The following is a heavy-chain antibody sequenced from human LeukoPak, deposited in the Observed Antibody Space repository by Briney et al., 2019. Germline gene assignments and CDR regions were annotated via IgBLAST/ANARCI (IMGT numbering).Heavy chain of an antibody. CDR2: ISSSSSTI. CDR1: GYSFTSYW. CDR3: ASSPRGYSYGVGYYYYMDV. Sequence: GESLKISCKGSGYSFTSYWIGWVRQMPGKGLEWVSYISSSSSTIYYADSVKGRFTISRDNAKNSLYLQMNSLRAEDTAVYYCASSPRGYSYGVGYYYYMDVWGKGTTVTVSS. D-gene: IGHD5-18*01. J-gene: IGHJ6*03. V-gene: IGHV3-48*01.